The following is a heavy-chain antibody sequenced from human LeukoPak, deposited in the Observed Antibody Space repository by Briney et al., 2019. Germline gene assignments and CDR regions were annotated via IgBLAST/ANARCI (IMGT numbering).Heavy chain of an antibody. CDR3: ARGLGSSGSTD. Sequence: SETLSLTCSVSGGSVNNYYWNWIRQPPGKGLDWIGYIYYGGSTNYNPSLKSRVTISVDTSKNQFSLKLSSVTAADTAVYYCARGLGSSGSTDWGQGTMVTVSS. CDR1: GGSVNNYY. J-gene: IGHJ3*01. CDR2: IYYGGST. D-gene: IGHD6-19*01. V-gene: IGHV4-59*02.